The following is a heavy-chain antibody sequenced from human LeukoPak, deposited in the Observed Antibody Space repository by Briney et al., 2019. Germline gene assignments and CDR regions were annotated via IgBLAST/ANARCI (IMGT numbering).Heavy chain of an antibody. CDR1: AFTFSSYA. Sequence: GGSLRLSCAASAFTFSSYAMHWVRQAPGKGLEWVAVTSYDESTKHYADSVKGRFTISRDNAKNTLYLQMNSLRAEDTAMYYCASGRYDSSTYLDYWGQGTLVTVSS. D-gene: IGHD3-22*01. J-gene: IGHJ4*02. CDR3: ASGRYDSSTYLDY. V-gene: IGHV3-30-3*01. CDR2: TSYDESTK.